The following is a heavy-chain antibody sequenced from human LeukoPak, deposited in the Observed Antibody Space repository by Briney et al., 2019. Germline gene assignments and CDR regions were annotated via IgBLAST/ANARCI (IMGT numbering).Heavy chain of an antibody. V-gene: IGHV3-74*01. CDR3: ARITSGDYYDY. Sequence: GGSLRLSCAASGFTFSNYWMHWVRQVPGKGLVWVSRINSDGSSTRYADSVKGRFTISRDNAKNTLYLQMNSLRAEDTAVYYCARITSGDYYDYWGQGTLVTVSS. CDR1: GFTFSNYW. J-gene: IGHJ4*02. CDR2: INSDGSST. D-gene: IGHD1-26*01.